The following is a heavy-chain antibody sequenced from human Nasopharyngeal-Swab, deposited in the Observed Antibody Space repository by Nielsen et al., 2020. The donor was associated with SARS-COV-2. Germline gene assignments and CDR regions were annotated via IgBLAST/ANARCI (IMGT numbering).Heavy chain of an antibody. Sequence: GESLEISCAASGFTFSSYEMNWVRQAPGKGLEWVSYISSSGSTIYYADSVKGRFTISRDNAKNSLYLQMNSLRAEDTAVYYCARVGLHYYDSSGPFDYWGQGTLVTVSS. J-gene: IGHJ4*02. CDR3: ARVGLHYYDSSGPFDY. CDR1: GFTFSSYE. V-gene: IGHV3-48*03. CDR2: ISSSGSTI. D-gene: IGHD3-22*01.